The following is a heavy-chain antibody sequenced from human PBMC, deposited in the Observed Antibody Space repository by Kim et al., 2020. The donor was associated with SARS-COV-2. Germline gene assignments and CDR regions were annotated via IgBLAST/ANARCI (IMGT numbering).Heavy chain of an antibody. CDR2: ISSSSSYT. V-gene: IGHV3-11*06. D-gene: IGHD3-10*01. CDR3: ARDYYGSGSYYRDDY. J-gene: IGHJ4*02. CDR1: GFTFSDYY. Sequence: GGSLRLSCAASGFTFSDYYMSWIRQAPGKGLEWVSYISSSSSYTNYADSVKGRFTISRDNAKNSLYLQMNSLRAEDTAVYYCARDYYGSGSYYRDDYWGQGTLVTVSS.